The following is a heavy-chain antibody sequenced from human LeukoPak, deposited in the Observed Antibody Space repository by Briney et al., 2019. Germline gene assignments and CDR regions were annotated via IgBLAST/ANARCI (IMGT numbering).Heavy chain of an antibody. V-gene: IGHV1-24*01. J-gene: IGHJ4*02. CDR1: GYTLTELS. CDR2: FDPEDGET. D-gene: IGHD6-13*01. CDR3: ATAHSSSWYYFDY. Sequence: GASVKVSCKVSGYTLTELSMHWVRQAPGKGLEWMGGFDPEDGETIYAQKFQARVTMTEDTSTDTAYMELSSLRSEDTAVYYCATAHSSSWYYFDYWGQGTLVTVSS.